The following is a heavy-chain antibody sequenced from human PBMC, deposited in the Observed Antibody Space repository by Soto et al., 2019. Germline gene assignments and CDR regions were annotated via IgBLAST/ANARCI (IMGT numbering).Heavy chain of an antibody. Sequence: LXLTCAVSAYSIASGYYWAWIRQSPGKGLEWNGSIYHAGSVYYNPSLNSRVAVSLDTSKNHFALKLTSVTAADTAVYYCARTFDYYGMDVWGQGTTVTVSS. CDR1: AYSIASGYY. CDR2: IYHAGSV. J-gene: IGHJ6*02. CDR3: ARTFDYYGMDV. V-gene: IGHV4-38-2*01.